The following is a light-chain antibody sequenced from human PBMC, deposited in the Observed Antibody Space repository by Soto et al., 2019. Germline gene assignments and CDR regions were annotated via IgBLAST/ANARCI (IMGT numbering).Light chain of an antibody. Sequence: IQMTQSPSSLSASVGDRVTIACRASQSLNTYLNWYQQKPGKAPKLLIFAASSLQSGVPSRFSGSGSGTDFTLNISGLQPEDFATYYCQQSYSTPYTFGQGTKLEIK. CDR2: AAS. V-gene: IGKV1-39*01. CDR1: QSLNTY. J-gene: IGKJ2*01. CDR3: QQSYSTPYT.